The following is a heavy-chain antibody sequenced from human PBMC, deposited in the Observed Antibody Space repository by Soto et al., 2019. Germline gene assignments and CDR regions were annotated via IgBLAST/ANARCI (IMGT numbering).Heavy chain of an antibody. CDR1: GDTFTDYY. D-gene: IGHD2-21*02. V-gene: IGHV1-46*01. J-gene: IGHJ4*02. CDR3: ARGGHVVVVTAALDY. CDR2: VNPSGGHT. Sequence: QVQLMQSGAEVKKPGASVKVSCKASGDTFTDYYIHWVRQAPGQGLEWMGTVNPSGGHTTYAQHFLGRVTMPRDTHTSTRNMELTSLTSDDTAIYYCARGGHVVVVTAALDYWGQGTLVTVSS.